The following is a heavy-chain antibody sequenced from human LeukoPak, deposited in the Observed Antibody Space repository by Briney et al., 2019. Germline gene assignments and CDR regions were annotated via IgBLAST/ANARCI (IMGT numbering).Heavy chain of an antibody. D-gene: IGHD6-6*01. CDR2: IGTAGDT. Sequence: GGSLRLSCAASGFTFSSYDMHWVRQATGKGLEWVSAIGTAGDTYYPGSVKGRFTISRENAKNSLYLQMNSLRAEDTALYYCAKAYSSSSGTNYFDYWGQGTLVTVSS. CDR1: GFTFSSYD. J-gene: IGHJ4*02. V-gene: IGHV3-13*01. CDR3: AKAYSSSSGTNYFDY.